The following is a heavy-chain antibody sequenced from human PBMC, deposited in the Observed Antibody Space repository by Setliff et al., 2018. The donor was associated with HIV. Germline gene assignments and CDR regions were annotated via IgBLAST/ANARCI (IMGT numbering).Heavy chain of an antibody. CDR3: ARGPRGKGVMYYFDY. Sequence: SETLSLTCAVDGGSFTGYYWSWIRQPPGKGLEWVGEINHSGNSNYNPSLRSRVTLSIDTSKKQFSLKLRSVTAADTAVYYCARGPRGKGVMYYFDYWGQGNLVTFSS. D-gene: IGHD2-8*01. CDR1: GGSFTGYY. V-gene: IGHV4-34*01. CDR2: INHSGNS. J-gene: IGHJ4*02.